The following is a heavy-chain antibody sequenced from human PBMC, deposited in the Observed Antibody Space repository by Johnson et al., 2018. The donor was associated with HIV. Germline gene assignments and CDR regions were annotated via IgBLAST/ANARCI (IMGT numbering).Heavy chain of an antibody. CDR1: GFTFDDYA. CDR3: ATLPGDIVVVQAAQPYDAFDI. J-gene: IGHJ3*02. Sequence: VQLVESGGGLVQPGRSLRLSCAASGFTFDDYAMHWVRQAPGKGLEWVSGISWNSGSIGYADSVRGRFTISRDNAKNSLYLQVNSLRAEDTAVYYCATLPGDIVVVQAAQPYDAFDIWGQGTMVTVSS. V-gene: IGHV3-9*01. D-gene: IGHD2-2*01. CDR2: ISWNSGSI.